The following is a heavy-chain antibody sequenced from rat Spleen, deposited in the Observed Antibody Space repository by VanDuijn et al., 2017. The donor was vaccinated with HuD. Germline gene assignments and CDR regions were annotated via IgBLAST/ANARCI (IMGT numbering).Heavy chain of an antibody. Sequence: EVQLVESGGGLVQPGRSLKLSCAASGFTFSNYGMAWVRQAPTKGLEWVASISPSGGSTYYRDSVKGRFTISRDNAENTAYLQMNSLRSEDTATYYCTSHGARISRFAYWGQGTLVTVSS. V-gene: IGHV5S13*01. D-gene: IGHD2-7*01. CDR3: TSHGARISRFAY. CDR2: ISPSGGST. J-gene: IGHJ3*01. CDR1: GFTFSNYG.